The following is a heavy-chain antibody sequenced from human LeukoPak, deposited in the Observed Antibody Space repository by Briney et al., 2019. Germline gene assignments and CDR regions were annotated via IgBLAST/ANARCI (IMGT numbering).Heavy chain of an antibody. D-gene: IGHD3-10*01. CDR2: IYHSGSGST. CDR1: GGSISSGGHS. Sequence: PSETLSLTCTVSGGSISSGGHSWSWIRQPPGKGLEWIGYIYHSGSGSTYYNPSLKSRVTISIDKSKNQFSLKLNSVTAADTAVYYCARGRSHYYGSGSYRAPRTLPPSDVWGQGTTVTVSS. J-gene: IGHJ6*02. CDR3: ARGRSHYYGSGSYRAPRTLPPSDV. V-gene: IGHV4-30-2*01.